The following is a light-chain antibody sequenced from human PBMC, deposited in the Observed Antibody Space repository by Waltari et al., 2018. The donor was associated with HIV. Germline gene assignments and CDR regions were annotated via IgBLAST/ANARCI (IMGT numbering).Light chain of an antibody. CDR2: DIN. CDR1: SRDVGGYNY. V-gene: IGLV2-11*01. Sequence: PGQSVTISCTGTSRDVGGYNYVSWYQLRPGTAPKLIIYDINKRPSGVPDRFSGSGSGSTASLTISGLQSDDEADYYCCSYAGSFTLIFGGGTRLTVL. CDR3: CSYAGSFTLI. J-gene: IGLJ2*01.